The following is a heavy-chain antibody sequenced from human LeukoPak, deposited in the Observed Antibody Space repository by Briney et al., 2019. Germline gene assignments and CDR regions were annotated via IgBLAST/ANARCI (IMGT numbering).Heavy chain of an antibody. CDR1: RRSISKSSSY. CDR3: ARHPSLAYGGNFDF. D-gene: IGHD3-16*01. J-gene: IGHJ4*02. Sequence: SETLSLTCTVPRRSISKSSSYWGRFRQPPGKGLDRPGRMYNSESTYDNACLQSRVTRSVDTSKIQFALKLSSVTAADTAVYVWARHPSLAYGGNFDFWGQGTLVTVSS. V-gene: IGHV4-39*01. CDR2: MYNSEST.